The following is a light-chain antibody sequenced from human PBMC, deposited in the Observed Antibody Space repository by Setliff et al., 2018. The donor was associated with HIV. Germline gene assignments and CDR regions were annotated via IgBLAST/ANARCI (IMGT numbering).Light chain of an antibody. CDR2: EVS. Sequence: QSVLTQPPSASGSPGQSVTISCTGTSGDVGGYNYVSWYQQHPGKAPKLMIYEVSQRPSGVPDRFSGSKPGDTASLTVSGLQAEDEADYFCSSYAGSNIYVFGTGTKVTVL. CDR3: SSYAGSNIYV. J-gene: IGLJ1*01. CDR1: SGDVGGYNY. V-gene: IGLV2-8*01.